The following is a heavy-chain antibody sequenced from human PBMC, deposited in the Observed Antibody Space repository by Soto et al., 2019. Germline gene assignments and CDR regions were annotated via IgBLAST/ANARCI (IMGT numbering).Heavy chain of an antibody. Sequence: QVQLQQGGAGLLKPSETLSLTCAVYGGSFSGYYWSWIRQPPGKGLEWIGEINHSGSTNYNPSLKSRVTISVDTSKSQFSLKLSSVTAADTAVYYCARGRGAADYWGQGTLVTVSS. D-gene: IGHD3-10*01. CDR2: INHSGST. V-gene: IGHV4-34*01. CDR3: ARGRGAADY. J-gene: IGHJ4*02. CDR1: GGSFSGYY.